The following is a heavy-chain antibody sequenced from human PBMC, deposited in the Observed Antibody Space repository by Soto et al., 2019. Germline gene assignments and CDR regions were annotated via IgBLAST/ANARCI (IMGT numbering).Heavy chain of an antibody. V-gene: IGHV1-18*01. Sequence: ASVKVSCKASGYPFSGRYLHWVRQAPGQGLEWMGWISAYNGDTNYAQKLQDRVTMTTDTATSTAYMELRSLRSDDTAVYYCARDWVEAPNYFGYWGQGTLVTVSS. CDR3: ARDWVEAPNYFGY. CDR2: ISAYNGDT. D-gene: IGHD3-16*01. CDR1: GYPFSGRY. J-gene: IGHJ4*02.